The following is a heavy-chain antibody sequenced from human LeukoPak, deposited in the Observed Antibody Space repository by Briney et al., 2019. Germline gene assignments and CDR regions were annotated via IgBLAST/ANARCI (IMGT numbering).Heavy chain of an antibody. V-gene: IGHV4-39*01. CDR2: MYYTGGT. CDR1: GGSISISSHY. CDR3: ARLVRYCSTNSCYPFDF. J-gene: IGHJ4*02. D-gene: IGHD2-2*01. Sequence: SETLSLTCTVSGGSISISSHYWAWIRQPPGKGLEWIGSMYYTGGTYYDPSLKSRVTISIDTSKNQFSLKLNSVTAADTAVYYCARLVRYCSTNSCYPFDFWGQGTLVTVSS.